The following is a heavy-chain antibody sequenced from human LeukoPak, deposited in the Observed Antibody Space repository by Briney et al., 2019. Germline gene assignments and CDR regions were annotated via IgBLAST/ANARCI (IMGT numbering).Heavy chain of an antibody. CDR3: TRDSYISDVYYGMDV. CDR1: GFTFSSYW. J-gene: IGHJ6*02. V-gene: IGHV3-74*01. Sequence: GGSLRLSCAASGFTFSSYWMHGVRQAPGKGLVWVSRINTDGSHTSYADSVKGRFTISRDNAKNTLYLQMNSLRAEDTAVYFCTRDSYISDVYYGMDVWGQGATVTVSS. CDR2: INTDGSHT. D-gene: IGHD1-26*01.